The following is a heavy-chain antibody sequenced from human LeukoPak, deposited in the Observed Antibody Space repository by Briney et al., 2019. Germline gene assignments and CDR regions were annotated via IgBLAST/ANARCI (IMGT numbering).Heavy chain of an antibody. CDR1: GYTFTSYG. Sequence: ASVKVSCKASGYTFTSYGISWVRQAPGQGLEWMGWISAYNGNTNYAQKRQGRVTITPDTPTSTPYMELRRLRSDYTAVCDCARWGTRWLQSGDWFDPWGQGTLVTVSS. J-gene: IGHJ5*02. CDR3: ARWGTRWLQSGDWFDP. D-gene: IGHD5-24*01. V-gene: IGHV1-18*01. CDR2: ISAYNGNT.